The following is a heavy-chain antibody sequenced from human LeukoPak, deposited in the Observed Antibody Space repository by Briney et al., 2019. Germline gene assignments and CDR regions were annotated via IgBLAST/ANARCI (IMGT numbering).Heavy chain of an antibody. CDR3: ARGGYYDFWSGYYSYYYFDY. Sequence: GGSLRLSCAASGFTFSSYGMHWVRQAPGKGLEWVAVIWYDGSNKYYADSVKGRFTISRDNSKNTLYLQMNSLRPEDTAVYYCARGGYYDFWSGYYSYYYFDYWGQGTLVTVCS. J-gene: IGHJ4*02. V-gene: IGHV3-33*01. CDR2: IWYDGSNK. D-gene: IGHD3-3*01. CDR1: GFTFSSYG.